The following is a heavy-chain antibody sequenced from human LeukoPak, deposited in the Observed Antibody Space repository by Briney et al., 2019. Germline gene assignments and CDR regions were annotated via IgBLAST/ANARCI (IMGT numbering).Heavy chain of an antibody. D-gene: IGHD3-10*01. J-gene: IGHJ5*02. CDR2: IVVGSGNT. CDR1: GFTFTISA. Sequence: SVKVSCKASGFTFTISAMQGVRQARGQRREWIGWIVVGSGNTNYAQKFQERVTITRDMSTSTAYMELSSLRSEDTAVYYCARDQFYGSGRGWFDPWGQGTLVTVSS. V-gene: IGHV1-58*02. CDR3: ARDQFYGSGRGWFDP.